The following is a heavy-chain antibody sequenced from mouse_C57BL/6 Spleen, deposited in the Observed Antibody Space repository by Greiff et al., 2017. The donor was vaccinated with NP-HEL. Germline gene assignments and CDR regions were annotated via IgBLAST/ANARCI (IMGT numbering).Heavy chain of an antibody. V-gene: IGHV1-81*01. Sequence: QVQLQQSGAELARPGASVKLSCKASGYTFTSYGISWVKQRTGQGLEWIGEIYPRSGNTYYNEKFKGKATLTADKSSSTAYMELRSLTSEDSAVYFCARSEETLYYFDYWGQGTTLTVSS. CDR3: ARSEETLYYFDY. J-gene: IGHJ2*01. CDR1: GYTFTSYG. CDR2: IYPRSGNT.